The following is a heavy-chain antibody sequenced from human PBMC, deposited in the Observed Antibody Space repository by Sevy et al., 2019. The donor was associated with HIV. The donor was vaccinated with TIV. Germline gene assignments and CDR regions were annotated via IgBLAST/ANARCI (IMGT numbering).Heavy chain of an antibody. CDR3: TRKKGAQSMFDY. J-gene: IGHJ4*02. CDR2: LKHNAYGGTL. D-gene: IGHD1-26*01. CDR1: GFTFGDYA. Sequence: GGSLRLSCTGSGFTFGDYAMSWVRQAPGKGLEWVAFLKHNAYGGTLDYAASVKGSFSISSDDSNSIDHLQMNDLKTDDTAIYYCTRKKGAQSMFDYWGQGALVTVSS. V-gene: IGHV3-49*04.